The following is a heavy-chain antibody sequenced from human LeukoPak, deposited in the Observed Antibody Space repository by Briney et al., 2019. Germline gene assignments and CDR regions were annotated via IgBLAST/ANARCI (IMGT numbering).Heavy chain of an antibody. CDR3: ARDSASQLFDY. CDR1: GGSISSYY. D-gene: IGHD6-25*01. Sequence: SETLSLTCTVSGGSISSYYWSWIRQPPGKGLEWIGYIYYSGSTNYNPSLKSRVTISVDTSKNQFSLKLSSVTAADTAVYYCARDSASQLFDYWGQGTLVTVSS. CDR2: IYYSGST. V-gene: IGHV4-59*01. J-gene: IGHJ4*02.